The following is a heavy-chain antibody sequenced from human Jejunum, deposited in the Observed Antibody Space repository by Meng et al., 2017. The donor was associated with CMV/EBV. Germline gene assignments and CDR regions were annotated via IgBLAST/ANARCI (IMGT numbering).Heavy chain of an antibody. V-gene: IGHV3-30*18. CDR3: AKDRYEMDY. J-gene: IGHJ4*02. Sequence: LRPSCVAFGFTLSSYVMHWVRQAPGKGLEWVALISFDETHTYYADSVKGRFTISRDNSKKTLYLQMDSLKAEDTAVYYCAKDRYEMDYWGQGTLVTVSS. D-gene: IGHD2-2*01. CDR1: GFTLSSYV. CDR2: ISFDETHT.